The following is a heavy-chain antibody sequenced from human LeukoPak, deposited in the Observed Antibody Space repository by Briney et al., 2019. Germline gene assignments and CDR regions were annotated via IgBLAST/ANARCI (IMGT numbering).Heavy chain of an antibody. Sequence: TGGSLRLSCAASGFTFSTYNMNWVRQAPGKGLEWVSSISSSRTYIYYADSVKGRFTISRDNAKNSLYLQMKSLRAEDTAVYYCAKNYGSGSSLKYYYYMDVWGKGTTVTVSS. J-gene: IGHJ6*03. CDR2: ISSSRTYI. CDR1: GFTFSTYN. CDR3: AKNYGSGSSLKYYYYMDV. D-gene: IGHD3-10*01. V-gene: IGHV3-21*04.